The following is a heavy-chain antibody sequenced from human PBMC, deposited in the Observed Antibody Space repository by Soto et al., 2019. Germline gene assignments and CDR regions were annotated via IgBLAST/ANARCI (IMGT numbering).Heavy chain of an antibody. CDR2: IYSGGYT. D-gene: IGHD4-4*01. J-gene: IGHJ4*02. Sequence: EVQLVESGGGLIQPGGSLRLSCAVSGFTVSNNYMSWVRQAPGKGLEGVSVIYSGGYTAYGDSVKGRFTISRDNSKTPLYLQMNSWGPADPAVCCCGTSKGGGGYWGQGTLVTVSS. CDR3: GTSKGGGGY. V-gene: IGHV3-53*01. CDR1: GFTVSNNY.